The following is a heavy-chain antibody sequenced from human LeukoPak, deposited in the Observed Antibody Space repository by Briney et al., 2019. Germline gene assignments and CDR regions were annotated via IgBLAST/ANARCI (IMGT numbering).Heavy chain of an antibody. CDR1: GGSFSGYY. D-gene: IGHD6-6*01. Sequence: SEALSLTCAVYGGSFSGYYWSWIRQPPGKGLEWIGEINHSGSTNYNPSLKSRVTISVDTSKNQFSLKLSSVTAADTAVYYCARQGGIAARLSYYYYYMDVWGKGTTVTVSS. J-gene: IGHJ6*03. CDR3: ARQGGIAARLSYYYYYMDV. V-gene: IGHV4-34*01. CDR2: INHSGST.